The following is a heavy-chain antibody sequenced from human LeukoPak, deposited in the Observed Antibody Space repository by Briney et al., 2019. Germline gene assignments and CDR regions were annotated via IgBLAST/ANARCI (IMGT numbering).Heavy chain of an antibody. CDR2: IYTSGST. Sequence: PSETLSLTCTVSGGSISSYYWSWIRQPAGKGLEWIGRIYTSGSTNYNPSLKSRVTISVDKSKNQFSLKLSSVTAADTAVYYCARVRIAARPLYYYYMDVWGKGTTVTVSS. V-gene: IGHV4-4*07. J-gene: IGHJ6*03. D-gene: IGHD6-6*01. CDR1: GGSISSYY. CDR3: ARVRIAARPLYYYYMDV.